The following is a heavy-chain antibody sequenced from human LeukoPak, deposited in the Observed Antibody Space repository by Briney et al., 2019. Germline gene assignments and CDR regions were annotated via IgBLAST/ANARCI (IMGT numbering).Heavy chain of an antibody. J-gene: IGHJ4*02. CDR3: ARGVYDSSGYHYYGGFYYFDS. D-gene: IGHD3-22*01. V-gene: IGHV4-38-2*01. Sequence: PSETLSLTCAVSGSSINSGYYWAWIRQPPGKGLEWIGSIDHSGSYYSTPSLKSRVTISLHSSKKHFSLELGSVTAAGTAVYYCARGVYDSSGYHYYGGFYYFDSWGRGTLVTVSS. CDR2: IDHSGSY. CDR1: GSSINSGYY.